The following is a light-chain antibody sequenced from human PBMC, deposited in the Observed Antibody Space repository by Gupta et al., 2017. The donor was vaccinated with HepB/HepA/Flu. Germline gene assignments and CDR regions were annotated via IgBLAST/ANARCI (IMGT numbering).Light chain of an antibody. J-gene: IGKJ4*01. CDR3: QQRYNWPRT. V-gene: IGKV3-11*01. Sequence: EIVLTQSPGTLSLSPGERATLSCRASQSISSFLAWYQQTPGQAPRLLIYGASNRATGIPARFSGSGSGTDFTLTISNLEPEDFAVYYCQQRYNWPRTFGGGTKVEIK. CDR2: GAS. CDR1: QSISSF.